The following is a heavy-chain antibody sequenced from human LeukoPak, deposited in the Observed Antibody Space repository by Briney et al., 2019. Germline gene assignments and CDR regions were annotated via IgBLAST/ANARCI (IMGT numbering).Heavy chain of an antibody. Sequence: SGGSLRLSCAASGFTFSSYAMSWVRQAPGKGLEWVSAISGSGGSTYYADSVKGRFTISRDNSKNTLYLQMNSLRAEDTAVYYCAKQALGGGSCYSVGCWFDPWGQGTLVTVAS. D-gene: IGHD2-15*01. V-gene: IGHV3-23*01. CDR2: ISGSGGST. CDR1: GFTFSSYA. CDR3: AKQALGGGSCYSVGCWFDP. J-gene: IGHJ5*02.